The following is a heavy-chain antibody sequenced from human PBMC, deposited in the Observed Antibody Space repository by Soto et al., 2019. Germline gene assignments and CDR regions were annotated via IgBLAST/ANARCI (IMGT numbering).Heavy chain of an antibody. J-gene: IGHJ4*02. D-gene: IGHD1-1*01. CDR3: ATQDFRGTTGTT. CDR2: IYSGNI. CDR1: GFTVSSNY. V-gene: IGHV3-53*01. Sequence: GGSLRLSCAASGFTVSSNYMSWVRQAPGKGLEWVSVIYSGNIHYADSVKGRFTISRDNSKNTLYLQMNSLRVEDTAVYHCATQDFRGTTGTTWGQGTQVTVSS.